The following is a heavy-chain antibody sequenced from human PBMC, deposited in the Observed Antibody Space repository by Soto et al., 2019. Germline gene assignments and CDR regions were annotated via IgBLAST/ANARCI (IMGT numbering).Heavy chain of an antibody. CDR1: GGSISSSSYY. Sequence: SETLSLTCTVSGGSISSSSYYWGWIRQPPGKGLEWIGSIYYSGSTYYNPSLKSRVTISVDTSKNQFSLKLSSVTAADTAVYYCARVIFEGDYCFDYWGQGTLVTVSS. CDR2: IYYSGST. J-gene: IGHJ4*02. D-gene: IGHD2-21*02. V-gene: IGHV4-39*07. CDR3: ARVIFEGDYCFDY.